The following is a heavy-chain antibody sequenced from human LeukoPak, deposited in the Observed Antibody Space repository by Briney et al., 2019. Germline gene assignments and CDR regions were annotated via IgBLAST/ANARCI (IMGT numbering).Heavy chain of an antibody. CDR3: ARMRGNHNM. CDR2: IDYSGST. J-gene: IGHJ3*02. V-gene: IGHV4-30-4*01. Sequence: SETLSLTCTVSGGSISSGDYCWSWLRQPPGKGLEWIAFIDYSGSTYYSPSLKSRVTISLDTSKNQFSLKLSSVTAADTAVYYCARMRGNHNMWGQGTMVTVSS. CDR1: GGSISSGDYC.